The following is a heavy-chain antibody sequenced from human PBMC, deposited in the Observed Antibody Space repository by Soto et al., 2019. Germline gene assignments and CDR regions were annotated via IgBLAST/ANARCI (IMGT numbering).Heavy chain of an antibody. CDR3: ARRLLWFGGGGFDP. J-gene: IGHJ5*02. CDR2: IYYSGST. Sequence: PSETLSLTCTVSGGSISSGGYYWSWIRQHPGKGLEWIGYIYYSGSTYYNPSLKSRVTISVDTSKNQFSLKLSSVTAADTAVYYCARRLLWFGGGGFDPWGQGTLVTVPQ. D-gene: IGHD3-10*01. CDR1: GGSISSGGYY. V-gene: IGHV4-31*03.